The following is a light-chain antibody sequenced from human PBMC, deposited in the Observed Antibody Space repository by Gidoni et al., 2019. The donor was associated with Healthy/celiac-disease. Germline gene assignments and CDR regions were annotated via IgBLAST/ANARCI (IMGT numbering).Light chain of an antibody. Sequence: EIVLTQSPGTLSLSPGERATLSCRASQSVSSSYLAWYQQKPGQAPRLLICVASSRAPGTPERCSSSGCGTYFTLTISRLEPEYFTVYYCQQYSNSRTFGQGTKLEIK. J-gene: IGKJ2*01. CDR3: QQYSNSRT. CDR2: VAS. CDR1: QSVSSSY. V-gene: IGKV3-20*01.